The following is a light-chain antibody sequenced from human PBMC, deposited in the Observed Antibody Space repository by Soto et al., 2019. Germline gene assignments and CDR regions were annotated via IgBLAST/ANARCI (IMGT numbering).Light chain of an antibody. Sequence: QSALTQPASVSGSLGQSITISCTGSSSDVGTYYFVSWYQQHPGKVPKLMIYEGTKRPSGVSDRFSGSKSGNTASMTISGLQAEDEANYYCCSYAGNNIFVFGIGTKLTVL. CDR3: CSYAGNNIFV. CDR2: EGT. V-gene: IGLV2-23*01. CDR1: SSDVGTYYF. J-gene: IGLJ1*01.